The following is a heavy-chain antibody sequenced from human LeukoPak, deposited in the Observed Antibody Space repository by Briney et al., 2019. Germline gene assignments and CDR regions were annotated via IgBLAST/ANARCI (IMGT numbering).Heavy chain of an antibody. CDR3: ARGRFMVRGVITLDY. CDR1: GGTFSSYA. J-gene: IGHJ4*02. V-gene: IGHV1-69*05. Sequence: SVKVSCKASGGTFSSYAIGWVRQAPGQGLEWMGRIIPIFGTANYAQKFQGRVTITTDESTSTAYMELSSLRSEDTAVYYCARGRFMVRGVITLDYWGQGTLVTVSS. D-gene: IGHD3-10*01. CDR2: IIPIFGTA.